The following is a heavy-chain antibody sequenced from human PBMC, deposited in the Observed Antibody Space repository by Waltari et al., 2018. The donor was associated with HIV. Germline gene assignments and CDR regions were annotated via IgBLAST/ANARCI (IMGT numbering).Heavy chain of an antibody. CDR3: ARDINGGWGY. V-gene: IGHV3-48*01. CDR2: ISRSSSSI. J-gene: IGHJ4*02. CDR1: GFTFSNYT. D-gene: IGHD7-27*01. Sequence: EVQLVESGGGLVQPGGSLRLSCAASGFTFSNYTMNWGRQDPGKGLEWVSYISRSSSSIFYADSVKGRFTISRDNAKNSLYLQMNSLRVEDTAVYYCARDINGGWGYWGQGTLVTVAS.